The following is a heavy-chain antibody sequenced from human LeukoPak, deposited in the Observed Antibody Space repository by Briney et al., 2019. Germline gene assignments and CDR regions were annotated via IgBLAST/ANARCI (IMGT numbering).Heavy chain of an antibody. V-gene: IGHV1-2*06. J-gene: IGHJ4*02. CDR1: GYTFTGYY. CDR2: IDPNSGGT. CDR3: AREPRVYSNHADLGFDY. D-gene: IGHD4-11*01. Sequence: ASVKVSCKASGYTFTGYYIHWVRQAPGQGLEWMGRIDPNSGGTNYAQKFQGRVTVTGDTSISTAYMELSSLRSEDTAVYYCAREPRVYSNHADLGFDYWGQGTLVTVSS.